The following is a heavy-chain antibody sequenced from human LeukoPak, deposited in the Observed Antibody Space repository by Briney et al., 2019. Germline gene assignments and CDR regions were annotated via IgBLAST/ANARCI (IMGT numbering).Heavy chain of an antibody. D-gene: IGHD3-10*01. CDR3: ARSPPRKPDDLLFVDWFDP. J-gene: IGHJ5*02. CDR2: INPNSGGT. CDR1: GYTFNGYY. V-gene: IGHV1-2*02. Sequence: GASVKVSCKASGYTFNGYYIHWVRQAPGQGLEWMGWINPNSGGTNYAQKFQGRVTMTRDTSISTAFMELSRLRSDDMAVYYCARSPPRKPDDLLFVDWFDPWGQGTLVTVSS.